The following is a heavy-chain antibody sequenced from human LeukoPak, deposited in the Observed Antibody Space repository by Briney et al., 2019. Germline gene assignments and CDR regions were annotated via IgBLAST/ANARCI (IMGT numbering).Heavy chain of an antibody. V-gene: IGHV5-51*01. J-gene: IGHJ4*02. D-gene: IGHD3-22*01. CDR1: GYSFTSYW. CDR2: MYPGDSDT. CDR3: ARRTYYYDSSGYYPSGYFDY. Sequence: GESLKISCKGSGYSFTSYWIGWVRQMPGKGLEWMGIMYPGDSDTRYSPSFQGQVTISADKSIGTAYLQWSSLKASDTAMYYCARRTYYYDSSGYYPSGYFDYWGQGTLVTVSS.